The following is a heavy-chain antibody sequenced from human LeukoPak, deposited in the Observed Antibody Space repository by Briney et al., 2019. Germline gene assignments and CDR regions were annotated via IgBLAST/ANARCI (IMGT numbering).Heavy chain of an antibody. CDR1: GFTLRSYG. CDR3: AKLMRHMMEDVYDL. J-gene: IGHJ3*01. D-gene: IGHD3-16*01. V-gene: IGHV3-23*01. Sequence: GGSLRLSCAASGFTLRSYGMSWVRQAPGKGLEWVSFISGTGLSTYYADSVKGRFTISRDNSKSTLFMQMNSLRVEDTAVYYCAKLMRHMMEDVYDLWGLGTMVTVSS. CDR2: ISGTGLST.